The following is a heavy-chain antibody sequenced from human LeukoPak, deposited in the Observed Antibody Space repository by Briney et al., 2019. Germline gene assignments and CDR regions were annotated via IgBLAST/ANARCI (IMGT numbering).Heavy chain of an antibody. CDR1: GFTFSSYA. V-gene: IGHV3-23*01. Sequence: GGSLRLSCAASGFTFSSYAMSWVRQAPGKGLEWVSAISGSGGSTYYADSVKGRFTLSRDNAKNTLYLQMNSLRAEDTAVYYCAIPLWGSGNWGQGTLVTVSS. CDR3: AIPLWGSGN. J-gene: IGHJ4*02. D-gene: IGHD3-10*01. CDR2: ISGSGGST.